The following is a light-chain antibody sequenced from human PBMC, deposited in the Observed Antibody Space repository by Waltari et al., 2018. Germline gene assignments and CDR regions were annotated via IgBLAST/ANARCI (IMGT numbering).Light chain of an antibody. J-gene: IGLJ2*01. CDR2: EDS. CDR3: YSTDSSGNQRV. Sequence: SYELTQPPSVSVSPGQTARITCSGDALPNRYAYWYQQKSGQAPVLVIYEDSRRPTGLPERCSGASSGTMATLTISGAQVEDEADYDCYSTDSSGNQRVFGGGTKLTVL. V-gene: IGLV3-10*01. CDR1: ALPNRY.